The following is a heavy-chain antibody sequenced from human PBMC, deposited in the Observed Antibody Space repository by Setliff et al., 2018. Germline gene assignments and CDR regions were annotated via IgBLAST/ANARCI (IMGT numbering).Heavy chain of an antibody. CDR1: GGTFSSYA. V-gene: IGHV1-69*13. Sequence: GASVKVSCKASGGTFSSYAISWVRQAPGQGLEWMGGIIPIFGTANYAQKFQGRVTITADESTSTAYMELSSLRSEDTAVYYCARDYYDFWSGYLAGDDAFDIWGQGTMVTVSS. D-gene: IGHD3-3*01. J-gene: IGHJ3*02. CDR3: ARDYYDFWSGYLAGDDAFDI. CDR2: IIPIFGTA.